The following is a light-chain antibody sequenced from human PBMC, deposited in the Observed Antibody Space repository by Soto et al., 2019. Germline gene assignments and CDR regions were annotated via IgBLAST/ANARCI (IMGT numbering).Light chain of an antibody. CDR1: SGSVSTSYY. CDR2: STN. CDR3: VLYMGSAWV. Sequence: QTVVTQESSFSVSPGGTGTLTCGLSSGSVSTSYYPSWYQQTPGQAPRTLIYSTNTRSSGVPDRFSGSILGNKAALTITGAQADDESDYYCVLYMGSAWVFGGGTKLTVL. V-gene: IGLV8-61*01. J-gene: IGLJ3*02.